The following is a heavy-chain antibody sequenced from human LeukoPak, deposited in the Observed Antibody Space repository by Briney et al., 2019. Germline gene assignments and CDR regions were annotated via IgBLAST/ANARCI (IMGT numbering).Heavy chain of an antibody. Sequence: PGGSLRLSCAASGFTFSSYGMHWVRQAPGKGLEWVAFTRYDGSNKYYADSVKGRFTISRDNSKNTLYLQMNSLRAEDTAVYYCAKDLRRIAARPLPRNDYWGQGTLVTVSS. J-gene: IGHJ4*02. V-gene: IGHV3-30*02. CDR1: GFTFSSYG. D-gene: IGHD6-6*01. CDR2: TRYDGSNK. CDR3: AKDLRRIAARPLPRNDY.